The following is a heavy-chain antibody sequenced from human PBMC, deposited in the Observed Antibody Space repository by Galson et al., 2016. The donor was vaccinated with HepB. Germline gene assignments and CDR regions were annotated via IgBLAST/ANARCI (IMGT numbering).Heavy chain of an antibody. CDR1: GYTFNKYG. D-gene: IGHD3-10*01. J-gene: IGHJ6*02. Sequence: SVKVSCKASGYTFNKYGFTWVRQAPGQGLEWLAYISADKGDTKYSQTFQDRVTVTTDTSTSTSYMELRSLRSDDTATYYCATSRVRGDYYYYGMDVWGQGTTVSVSS. V-gene: IGHV1-18*01. CDR3: ATSRVRGDYYYYGMDV. CDR2: ISADKGDT.